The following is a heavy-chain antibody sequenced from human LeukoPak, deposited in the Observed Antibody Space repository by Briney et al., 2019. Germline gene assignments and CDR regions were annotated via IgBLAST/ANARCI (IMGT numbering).Heavy chain of an antibody. CDR3: AKEGAYPIITYDS. J-gene: IGHJ5*01. CDR1: GFTFSRYW. CDR2: IKRDGNEK. D-gene: IGHD3-10*01. V-gene: IGHV3-7*01. Sequence: GGSLRLSCAASGFTFSRYWMNWVRQAPGKGLEWVANIKRDGNEKNYVDSVKGRFSISKDNAKNSLYLQMDSLRAEDTAVYYCAKEGAYPIITYDSWGQGALVTVSS.